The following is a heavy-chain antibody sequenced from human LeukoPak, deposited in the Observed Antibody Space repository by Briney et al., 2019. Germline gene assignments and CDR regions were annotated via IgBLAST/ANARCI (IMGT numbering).Heavy chain of an antibody. CDR3: ATTYYYDSSGIHFDY. V-gene: IGHV4-59*01. J-gene: IGHJ4*02. CDR1: GGSISSYY. CDR2: NYYSGST. D-gene: IGHD3-22*01. Sequence: PSGTLSLTCTVSGGSISSYYWSWIRQPPGKGLEWIGYNYYSGSTNYNPSLKSRVTISVDMSKNQFSLKLSSVTAADTAVYYCATTYYYDSSGIHFDYWGQGTLVTVS.